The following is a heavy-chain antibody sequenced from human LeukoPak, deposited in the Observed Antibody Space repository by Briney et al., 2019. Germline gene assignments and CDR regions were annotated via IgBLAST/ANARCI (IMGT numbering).Heavy chain of an antibody. D-gene: IGHD3-16*01. Sequence: PSETLSLTCILDGHSITHIYCRWIRQPPGKGLEWIGYIYYSGSTNYNPSLKSRVTISVDTSKNQFSLKMNTLRAEDTAVYICARDDSLVELVFDYGGQGILVTVSS. V-gene: IGHV4-59*12. CDR1: GHSITHIY. J-gene: IGHJ4*02. CDR3: ARDDSLVELVFDY. CDR2: IYYSGST.